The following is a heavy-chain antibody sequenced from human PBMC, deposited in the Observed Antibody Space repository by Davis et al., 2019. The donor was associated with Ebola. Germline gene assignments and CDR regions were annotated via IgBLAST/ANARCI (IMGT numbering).Heavy chain of an antibody. CDR1: GFTFSSYA. Sequence: PGGSLRLSCAASGFTFSSYAMHWVRQAPGKGLEWVAVISYDGSNKYYADSVKGRFTISRDNSKNTLYLQMNSLRAEDTAVYYCARDWDAWGAEYYFDYWGQGTLVTVSS. D-gene: IGHD1-26*01. V-gene: IGHV3-30-3*01. J-gene: IGHJ4*02. CDR2: ISYDGSNK. CDR3: ARDWDAWGAEYYFDY.